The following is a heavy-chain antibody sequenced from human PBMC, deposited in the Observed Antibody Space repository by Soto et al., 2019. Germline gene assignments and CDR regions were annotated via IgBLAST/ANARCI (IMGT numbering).Heavy chain of an antibody. V-gene: IGHV3-30-3*01. CDR2: ISSDGSNK. CDR3: ARGYRIIDY. J-gene: IGHJ4*02. CDR1: GFTFSNYA. Sequence: GGSLRLSCAASGFTFSNYALHWVRQAPGKGLEWVALISSDGSNKYYTDSVKGRFTISRDNSKNTLYLQMSSLRDEDTAVYHCARGYRIIDYWGQGTLVTVSS. D-gene: IGHD3-16*02.